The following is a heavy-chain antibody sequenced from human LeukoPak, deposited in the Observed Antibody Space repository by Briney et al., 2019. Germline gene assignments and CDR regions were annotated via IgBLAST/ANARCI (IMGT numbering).Heavy chain of an antibody. D-gene: IGHD3-10*01. Sequence: SETLSLTCTVSNGSISSDHWSWVRQPPGKGLEWIGYILTSGTTNYNPSHKSRLTISVDTSKNQFTLKLSSVTAADTAVYYCARLRVSGTYLYYFDYWGQGTLATASS. J-gene: IGHJ4*02. CDR2: ILTSGTT. CDR1: NGSISSDH. CDR3: ARLRVSGTYLYYFDY. V-gene: IGHV4-4*09.